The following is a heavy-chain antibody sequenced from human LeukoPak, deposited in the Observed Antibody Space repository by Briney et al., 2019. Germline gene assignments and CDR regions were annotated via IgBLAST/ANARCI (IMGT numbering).Heavy chain of an antibody. CDR3: ARDRSSSWYKFYAFDI. J-gene: IGHJ3*02. Sequence: PGGSLRLSCAASGFTFSNYAMSWVRQAPGKGLEWVSYISSSGSTIYYADSVKGRFTISRDNAKNSLYLQMNSLRAEDTAVYYCARDRSSSWYKFYAFDIWGQGTMVTVSS. D-gene: IGHD6-13*01. CDR2: ISSSGSTI. V-gene: IGHV3-11*01. CDR1: GFTFSNYA.